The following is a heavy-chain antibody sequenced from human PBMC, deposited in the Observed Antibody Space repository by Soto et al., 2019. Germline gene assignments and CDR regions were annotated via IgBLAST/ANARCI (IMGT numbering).Heavy chain of an antibody. D-gene: IGHD3-10*01. CDR3: ARDRYYGSGRVRGGYGMDV. Sequence: EVQLVETGGGLIQPGGSLRLSCAASGFTVSSNYMSWVRQAPGKGLEWVSVIYSGGSTYYADSVKGRFTISRDNSKNTLYLQMNSLRAEDTAVYYCARDRYYGSGRVRGGYGMDVWGQGTTVTVSS. CDR2: IYSGGST. CDR1: GFTVSSNY. V-gene: IGHV3-53*02. J-gene: IGHJ6*02.